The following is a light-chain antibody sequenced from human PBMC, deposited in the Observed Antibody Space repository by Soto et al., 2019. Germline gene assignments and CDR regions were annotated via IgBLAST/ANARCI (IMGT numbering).Light chain of an antibody. CDR2: DAS. J-gene: IGKJ1*01. CDR1: QSVSYY. CDR3: QQYAFAPRT. V-gene: IGKV3-15*01. Sequence: EILRTQSPATLSVSPGERVTFSCRASQSVSYYLAWYQQKPGQAPRLLIYDASTRATGIPVRFSGSGSGTEFALTISSLQSEDFAIYYCQQYAFAPRTFGQGTKVDI.